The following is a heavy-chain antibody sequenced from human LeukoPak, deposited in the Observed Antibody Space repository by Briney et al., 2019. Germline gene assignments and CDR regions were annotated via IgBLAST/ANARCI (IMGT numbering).Heavy chain of an antibody. Sequence: SETLSLTCTVSGGSISSYYWSWIRQPPGKGLEWIGYIYYGGSTNYNPSLKSRVTISVDTSKNQFSLKLSSVTAADTAVYYCARSPALRKYYFDYWGQGTLATVSS. J-gene: IGHJ4*02. CDR3: ARSPALRKYYFDY. CDR1: GGSISSYY. D-gene: IGHD2-15*01. CDR2: IYYGGST. V-gene: IGHV4-59*01.